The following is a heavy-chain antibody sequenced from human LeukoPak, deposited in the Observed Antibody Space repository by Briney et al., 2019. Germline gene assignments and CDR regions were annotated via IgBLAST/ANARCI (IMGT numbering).Heavy chain of an antibody. D-gene: IGHD2-15*01. CDR1: GFTFSSYW. V-gene: IGHV3-74*01. Sequence: GGSLRLSCAASGFTFSSYWMHWVRQAPGKGLVWVSRINSDGSSTSYADSVKGRFTISRDNAKNTLYLQMNSLRAEGTAVYYCARVRRYCSGGSCSFWFDPWGQGTLVTVSS. CDR2: INSDGSST. CDR3: ARVRRYCSGGSCSFWFDP. J-gene: IGHJ5*02.